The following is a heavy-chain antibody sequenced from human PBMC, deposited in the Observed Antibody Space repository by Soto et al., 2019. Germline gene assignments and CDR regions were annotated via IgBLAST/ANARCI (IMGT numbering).Heavy chain of an antibody. D-gene: IGHD3-10*01. V-gene: IGHV2-70*01. Sequence: SGPTLVNPTQTLTLTCTFSGVSLSTSGMSVSWIRQPPGKALEWLALIDWDDDKYYSTSLKTRLTISKDTSKNQVVLTMTNMDPVDTATYYCARARMIMVRGVIMTRWFDPWAREPWSPSPQ. CDR2: IDWDDDK. J-gene: IGHJ5*02. CDR1: GVSLSTSGMS. CDR3: ARARMIMVRGVIMTRWFDP.